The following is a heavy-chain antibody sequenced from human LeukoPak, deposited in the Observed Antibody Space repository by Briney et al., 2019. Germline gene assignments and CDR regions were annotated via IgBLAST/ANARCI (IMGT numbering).Heavy chain of an antibody. CDR2: IYTSGST. D-gene: IGHD3-3*01. Sequence: HSQTLSLTCTVSGGSISSGSYYWSWIRQPAGKGLEWIGRIYTSGSTNYNPSLKSRVTISVDTSKNQFSLKLSSVTAADTAVYYCARGEYVLRFLEWPPEEVAFDIWGQGTMVTVSS. CDR1: GGSISSGSYY. CDR3: ARGEYVLRFLEWPPEEVAFDI. V-gene: IGHV4-61*02. J-gene: IGHJ3*02.